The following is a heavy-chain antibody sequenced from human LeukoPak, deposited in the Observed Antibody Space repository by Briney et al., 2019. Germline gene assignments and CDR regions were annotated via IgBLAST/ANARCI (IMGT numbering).Heavy chain of an antibody. CDR2: INPNSGGT. Sequence: GESLQVSCKASGYTFTGYYMHWVRQAPGQGLEWMGRINPNSGGTNYAQKFQGRVTMTRDTSISTAYMELSRLRSDDTAVYYCARDQDPITYYYDSSGYYPWGQGTLVTVSS. J-gene: IGHJ5*02. V-gene: IGHV1-2*06. CDR1: GYTFTGYY. CDR3: ARDQDPITYYYDSSGYYP. D-gene: IGHD3-22*01.